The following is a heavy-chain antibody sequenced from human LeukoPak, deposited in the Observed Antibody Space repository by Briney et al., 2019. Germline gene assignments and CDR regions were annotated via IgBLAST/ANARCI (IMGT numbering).Heavy chain of an antibody. CDR1: GFTFSDHY. CDR3: ARVDSITRFDY. CDR2: ISYDGSNK. D-gene: IGHD2-2*01. V-gene: IGHV3-30*03. Sequence: PGGSLRLSCAASGFTFSDHYMDWVRQAPGKGLEWVAVISYDGSNKYYADSVKGRFTISRDNSKNTLYLQMNSLRAEDTAVYYCARVDSITRFDYWGQGTLVTVSS. J-gene: IGHJ4*02.